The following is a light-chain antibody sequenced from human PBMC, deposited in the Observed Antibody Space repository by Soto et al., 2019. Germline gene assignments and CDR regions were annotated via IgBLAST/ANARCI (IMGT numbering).Light chain of an antibody. CDR3: PQFNSYPHT. Sequence: AIQLTQSPSSLSASVGDRVTITCRASQGISSALAWYQQKPGKAPKLLIYDASSLESGVPSRFRGSGSGTDFTLTISSLQPEDFATYDCPQFNSYPHTFGGGTKVEIK. V-gene: IGKV1-13*02. CDR1: QGISSA. CDR2: DAS. J-gene: IGKJ4*01.